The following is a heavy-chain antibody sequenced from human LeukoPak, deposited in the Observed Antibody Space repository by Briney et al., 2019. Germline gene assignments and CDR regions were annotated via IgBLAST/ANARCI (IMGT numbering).Heavy chain of an antibody. CDR1: GFTFSTYF. J-gene: IGHJ3*02. CDR2: IASDGSHT. CDR3: ARERQDTILYSGAFDI. V-gene: IGHV3-30-3*01. D-gene: IGHD2-21*01. Sequence: PGRSLRLSCAASGFTFSTYFMHWVRQAPGKGLEWVADIASDGSHTFYVESVKGRFTISRDNSKNTLYLQMNSLRAEDTAVYFCARERQDTILYSGAFDIWGQGTMVTVSS.